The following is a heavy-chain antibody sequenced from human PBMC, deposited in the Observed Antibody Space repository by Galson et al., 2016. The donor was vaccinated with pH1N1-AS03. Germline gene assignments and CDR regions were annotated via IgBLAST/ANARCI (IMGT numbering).Heavy chain of an antibody. V-gene: IGHV1-2*02. J-gene: IGHJ6*02. CDR2: INPSSGGT. D-gene: IGHD2-15*01. Sequence: SVKVSCKASGYTFSDYYMHWVRQAPGQGLEWMGWINPSSGGTKSGQKFQGRVTMTTDTSTSTAYMEVTGLRGDDTAVYYCARAFHSSNVWGQGTTVTVSS. CDR3: ARAFHSSNV. CDR1: GYTFSDYY.